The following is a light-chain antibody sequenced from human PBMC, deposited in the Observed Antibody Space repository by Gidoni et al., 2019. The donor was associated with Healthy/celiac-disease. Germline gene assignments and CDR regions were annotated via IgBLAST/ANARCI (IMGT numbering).Light chain of an antibody. CDR1: SSDVGGYNY. J-gene: IGLJ3*02. CDR2: DVS. Sequence: QSALTQPRSVSGSPGPSVTISCTGTSSDVGGYNYVSWYQQHPGKAPKPMIYDVSKRPSGVPDRFSGSKSGNTASLTISGLQAEDEADYYCCSYAGSYTGVFGGGTKLTVL. CDR3: CSYAGSYTGV. V-gene: IGLV2-11*01.